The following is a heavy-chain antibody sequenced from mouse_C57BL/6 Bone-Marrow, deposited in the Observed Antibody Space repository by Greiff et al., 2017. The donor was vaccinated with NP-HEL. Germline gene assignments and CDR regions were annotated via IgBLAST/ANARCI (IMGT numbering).Heavy chain of an antibody. V-gene: IGHV10-1*01. Sequence: EVKVVESGGGLVQPKGSLKLSCAASGFSFNTYAMNWVRQAPGKGLEWVARIRSKSNNYATYYADSVKDRFTISRDDSESMLYLQMNNLKTEDTAMYYCVRHSSYYGSILDYWGQGTTLTVSS. CDR3: VRHSSYYGSILDY. J-gene: IGHJ2*01. CDR1: GFSFNTYA. CDR2: IRSKSNNYAT. D-gene: IGHD1-1*01.